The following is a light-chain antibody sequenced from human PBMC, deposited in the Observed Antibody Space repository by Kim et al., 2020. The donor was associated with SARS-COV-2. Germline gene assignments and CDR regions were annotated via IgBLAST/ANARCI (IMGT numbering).Light chain of an antibody. J-gene: IGLJ3*02. CDR2: DVN. CDR1: SSDVGGYNY. Sequence: QSALTQPASVSGSPGQSITISCTGTSSDVGGYNYVSWYQQHPGKAPKLMIYDVNNRPSGVSNRFSGSKSGNTASLTISGLQAEDEADYFCSSYTTGNTLGVFGGGTKLTVL. CDR3: SSYTTGNTLGV. V-gene: IGLV2-14*01.